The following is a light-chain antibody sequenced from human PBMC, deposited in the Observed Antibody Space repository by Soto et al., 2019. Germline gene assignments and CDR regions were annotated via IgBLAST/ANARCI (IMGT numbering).Light chain of an antibody. CDR1: SGHSSYA. CDR2: LNSDGSH. J-gene: IGLJ2*01. CDR3: QTWGTGV. V-gene: IGLV4-69*01. Sequence: QAVLTQSPSASASPGASVKLTCTLSSGHSSYAIAWHQQQPEKGPRYLMKLNSDGSHSKGDGIPDRFSGSSSGAERYLTISSLQSEDEADYYCQTWGTGVFGGGTKLTVL.